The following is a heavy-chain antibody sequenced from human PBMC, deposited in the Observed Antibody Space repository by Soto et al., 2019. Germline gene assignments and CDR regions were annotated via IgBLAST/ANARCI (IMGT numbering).Heavy chain of an antibody. CDR3: ARRGYRYGKDAQQVFDY. CDR2: IIPIFGTA. D-gene: IGHD5-18*01. V-gene: IGHV1-69*01. CDR1: GGTFSSYA. J-gene: IGHJ4*02. Sequence: QVQLVQSGAEVKKPGSSVKVSCKASGGTFSSYAISWVRQAPGQGLEWMGGIIPIFGTANYAQKFQGRVTITADESTRTAYMELSSLRSEDTAVYYCARRGYRYGKDAQQVFDYWGQGTLVTVSS.